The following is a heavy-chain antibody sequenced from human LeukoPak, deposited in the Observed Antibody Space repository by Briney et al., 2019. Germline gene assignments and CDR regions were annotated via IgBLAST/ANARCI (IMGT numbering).Heavy chain of an antibody. CDR3: ARPHTASSKYYYMDV. Sequence: KSSETLSLTCTVSGGSISSGSYYWSWIRQPAGKGLEWIGRIYTSGSTNYNPSLKSRVTISVDASKNQFSLKLSSVTAADTAVYYCARPHTASSKYYYMDVWGKGTTVTVSS. CDR2: IYTSGST. J-gene: IGHJ6*03. V-gene: IGHV4-61*02. D-gene: IGHD5-18*01. CDR1: GGSISSGSYY.